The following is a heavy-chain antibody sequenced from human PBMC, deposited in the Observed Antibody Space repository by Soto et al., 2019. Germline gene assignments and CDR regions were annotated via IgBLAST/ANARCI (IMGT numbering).Heavy chain of an antibody. CDR1: GGTFANYA. CDR3: ARDGIGIAVAGTYNGMDV. CDR2: ITPLFGTA. J-gene: IGHJ6*02. Sequence: VQLVQSGAEVRKPGSSVKVSCKASGGTFANYAISWVREAPGQGLAWMGGITPLFGTANYAQKFQGRVTITADESTGTAYVERTGLRSVDTAVYYCARDGIGIAVAGTYNGMDVWGQGTTVTVSS. V-gene: IGHV1-69*01. D-gene: IGHD6-19*01.